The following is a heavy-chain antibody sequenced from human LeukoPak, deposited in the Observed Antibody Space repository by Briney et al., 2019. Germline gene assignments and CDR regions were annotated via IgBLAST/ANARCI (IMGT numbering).Heavy chain of an antibody. D-gene: IGHD4-17*01. J-gene: IGHJ4*02. CDR2: IIPIFGTA. Sequence: SVKVSCKASGYTFTSYGISWVRQAPGQGLEWMGGIIPIFGTANYAQKFQGRVTITADESTSTAYMELSSLRSEDTAVYYCARVYGDWTYYFDYWGQGTLVTVSS. V-gene: IGHV1-69*13. CDR1: GYTFTSYG. CDR3: ARVYGDWTYYFDY.